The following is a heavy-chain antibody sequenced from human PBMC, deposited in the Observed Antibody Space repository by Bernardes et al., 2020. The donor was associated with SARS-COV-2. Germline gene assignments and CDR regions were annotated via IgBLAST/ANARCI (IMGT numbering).Heavy chain of an antibody. V-gene: IGHV3-23*01. CDR1: GFTFSSYA. D-gene: IGHD3-3*01. CDR3: AKDAPQLRFLEWLPWGY. Sequence: GSLRLSCAASGFTFSSYAMSWVRQAPGKGLEWVSAISGSGGSTYYADSVKGRFTISRDNSKNTLYLQMNSLRAEDTAVYYCAKDAPQLRFLEWLPWGYWGQGTLVTVSS. CDR2: ISGSGGST. J-gene: IGHJ4*02.